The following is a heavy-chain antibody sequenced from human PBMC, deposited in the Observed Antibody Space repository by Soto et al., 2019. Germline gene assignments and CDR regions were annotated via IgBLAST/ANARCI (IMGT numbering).Heavy chain of an antibody. V-gene: IGHV3-30-3*01. CDR1: GVTFSSYA. CDR3: TTTMGVRAFDI. J-gene: IGHJ3*02. CDR2: ISYDGSNK. D-gene: IGHD3-10*01. Sequence: GGSLRLSCAASGVTFSSYAMHWVRQAPGKGLEWVAVISYDGSNKYYADSVKGRFTISRDNSKNTLYLQMNSLRAEDTAVYYCTTTMGVRAFDIWGQGTKVTVSS.